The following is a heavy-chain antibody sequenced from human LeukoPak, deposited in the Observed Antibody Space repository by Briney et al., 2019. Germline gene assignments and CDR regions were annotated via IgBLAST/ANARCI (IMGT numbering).Heavy chain of an antibody. CDR3: ARFSDRYYYDSSGYYYDYFDY. CDR1: GGTFSSYA. V-gene: IGHV1-69*13. CDR2: IIPIFGTA. J-gene: IGHJ4*02. Sequence: SVKVSCKASGGTFSSYAIGWVRQAPGQGLEWMGGIIPIFGTANYAQKFQGRVTITADESTSTAYMELSSLRSEDTAVYYCARFSDRYYYDSSGYYYDYFDYWGQGTLVTVSS. D-gene: IGHD3-22*01.